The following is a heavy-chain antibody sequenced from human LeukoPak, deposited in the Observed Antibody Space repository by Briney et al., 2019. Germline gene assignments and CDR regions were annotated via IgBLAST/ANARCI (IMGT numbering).Heavy chain of an antibody. D-gene: IGHD2/OR15-2a*01. J-gene: IGHJ4*02. CDR2: IYYSGTT. Sequence: SETLSLTCAISGGSINNYYWSWIRQPPGKGLEWIGYIYYSGTTNYSPSLNSRVNISLDTAKNQFSLRLSSVTAADTAVYYCARHHPRNTVDFWGQGTLVTVSS. CDR1: GGSINNYY. CDR3: ARHHPRNTVDF. V-gene: IGHV4-59*08.